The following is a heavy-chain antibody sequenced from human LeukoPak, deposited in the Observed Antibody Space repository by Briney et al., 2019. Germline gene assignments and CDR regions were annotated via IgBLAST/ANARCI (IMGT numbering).Heavy chain of an antibody. CDR2: IRSGGSNA. J-gene: IGHJ4*02. V-gene: IGHV3-30*02. CDR1: GFTFSRIC. CDR3: AKDSNGWTYYFDF. D-gene: IGHD6-19*01. Sequence: PGGSLRLSCVASGFTFSRICMHWVRQAPGKGLEGVAFIRSGGSNAYYPDSVKGRFTISRDNPKNTLYLQMNSLRADDTAVYYCAKDSNGWTYYFDFWGRGTLVSVSS.